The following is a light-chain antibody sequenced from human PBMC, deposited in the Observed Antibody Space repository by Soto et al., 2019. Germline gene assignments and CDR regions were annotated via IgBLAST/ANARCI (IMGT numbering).Light chain of an antibody. CDR1: QSISSW. V-gene: IGKV1-5*01. Sequence: DIQMTQSPSTLSASVGDRVTITCRASQSISSWLAWYQQKPGKAPKLLIYDASSLESGVPSSVSGSGSGTEFTLTISSLQPDDFATYYCQQYNSYPWTFGQGTKVEIK. J-gene: IGKJ1*01. CDR2: DAS. CDR3: QQYNSYPWT.